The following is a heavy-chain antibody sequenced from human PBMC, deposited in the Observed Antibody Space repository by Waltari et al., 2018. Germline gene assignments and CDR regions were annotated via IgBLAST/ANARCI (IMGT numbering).Heavy chain of an antibody. CDR1: GGSISSSSYY. D-gene: IGHD2-15*01. J-gene: IGHJ4*02. CDR2: IYYSGST. V-gene: IGHV4-39*01. Sequence: QLQLQESGPGLVKPSETLSLTCTVSGGSISSSSYYWGWIRQPPGKGLEWIGSIYYSGSTYYNPSLKSRVTISVDTSKNQFSLQLNSVTPEDTAVYYCARAGKVGAADFDYWGQGTLVTVSS. CDR3: ARAGKVGAADFDY.